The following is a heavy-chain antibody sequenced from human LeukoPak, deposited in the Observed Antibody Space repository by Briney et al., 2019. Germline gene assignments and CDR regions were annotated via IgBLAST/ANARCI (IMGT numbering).Heavy chain of an antibody. D-gene: IGHD2-15*01. CDR2: ISAYNGNT. CDR3: ARDGGGYCSGGSCYSHWFDP. CDR1: GYTFTSYG. V-gene: IGHV1-18*01. Sequence: ASVKVSCKASGYTFTSYGISWVRQAPGQGLEWMGWISAYNGNTNYAQKLQGRVTMTTDTSTSTAYMELRSLRSDDTAVYYCARDGGGYCSGGSCYSHWFDPWGQGTLVTVSS. J-gene: IGHJ5*02.